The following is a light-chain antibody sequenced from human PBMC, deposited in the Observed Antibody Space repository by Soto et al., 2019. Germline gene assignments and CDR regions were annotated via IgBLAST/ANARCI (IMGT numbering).Light chain of an antibody. J-gene: IGLJ2*01. V-gene: IGLV2-14*01. CDR2: EVT. CDR1: SSDVGGHNY. Sequence: QSALTQPASVSGSPGQPITISCTGTSSDVGGHNYVSWYQQHPGTAPKLMIYEVTNRPSGVSNRFSGSKSGNTASLTISGLQAEDEADYYCSSYTSSTTLDVVFGGGTKLTVL. CDR3: SSYTSSTTLDVV.